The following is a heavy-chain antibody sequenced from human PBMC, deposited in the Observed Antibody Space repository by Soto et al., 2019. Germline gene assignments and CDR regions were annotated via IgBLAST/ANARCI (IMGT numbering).Heavy chain of an antibody. J-gene: IGHJ6*01. CDR2: MHYSGST. CDR3: ARHRPSAIALTVVADNGMEA. V-gene: IGHV4-39*01. Sequence: PSETLSRTCDVSGSCISSHSDYCAWIRQPPVKGREWIGSMHYSGSTYYSPSLKSRVTISVGTSKNHFSLTLSSLSSADTDVYYCARHRPSAIALTVVADNGMEAWGQGNTVTASS. CDR1: GSCISSHSDY. D-gene: IGHD2-21*01.